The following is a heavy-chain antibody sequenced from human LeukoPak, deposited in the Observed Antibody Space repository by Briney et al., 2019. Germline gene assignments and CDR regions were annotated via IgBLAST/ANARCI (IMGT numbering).Heavy chain of an antibody. J-gene: IGHJ6*03. CDR2: ISSSGSTI. CDR3: ATTLYSSSWLSAYYYYYYMDV. Sequence: GGSLRLSCAASGFTFSSYEMNWVRQALGKGLEWVSYISSSGSTIYYADSVKGRFTISRDNAKNSLYLQMNSLRAEDTAVYYCATTLYSSSWLSAYYYYYYMDVWGKGTTVTVPS. D-gene: IGHD6-13*01. V-gene: IGHV3-48*03. CDR1: GFTFSSYE.